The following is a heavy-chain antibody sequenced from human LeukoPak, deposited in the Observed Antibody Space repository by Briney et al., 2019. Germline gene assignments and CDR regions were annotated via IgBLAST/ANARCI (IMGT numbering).Heavy chain of an antibody. V-gene: IGHV3-74*01. CDR1: GFTISRYW. D-gene: IGHD1-26*01. CDR3: VRDSLFMGDAFDL. CDR2: INSGGSRT. J-gene: IGHJ3*01. Sequence: GGSLRLSCAASGFTISRYWMHWVRQVPGKGLVWVSRINSGGSRTGYADSVKGRFTISRDNAKNAMYLQMHSLRAEDTAVYYCVRDSLFMGDAFDLWGQGTLVTVSS.